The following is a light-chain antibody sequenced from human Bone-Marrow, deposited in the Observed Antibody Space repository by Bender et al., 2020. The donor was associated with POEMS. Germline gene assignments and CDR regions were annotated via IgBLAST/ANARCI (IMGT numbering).Light chain of an antibody. J-gene: IGLJ2*01. Sequence: QSALTQPASVSGSPGQSITISCTGTSSDVGSYNLVSWYQHHPGKAPKLIIYEVRRRPSGVSSRFSGSKFGNTASLTISGLQAEDEADYYCSSYTTTSTLVVFGGGTKLTVL. CDR2: EVR. V-gene: IGLV2-14*02. CDR1: SSDVGSYNL. CDR3: SSYTTTSTLVV.